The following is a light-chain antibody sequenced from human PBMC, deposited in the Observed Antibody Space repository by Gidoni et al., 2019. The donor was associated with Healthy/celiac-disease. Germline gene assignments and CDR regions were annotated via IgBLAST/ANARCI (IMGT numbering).Light chain of an antibody. Sequence: RVTITCRASQSISSYLNWYQQKPGKAPKLLIYAASSLQSGVPSRFSGSGSGTDFTLTISSLRSEDFATYYCQQSYSTPQTFGQXTKLEIK. J-gene: IGKJ2*01. CDR3: QQSYSTPQT. V-gene: IGKV1-39*01. CDR2: AAS. CDR1: QSISSY.